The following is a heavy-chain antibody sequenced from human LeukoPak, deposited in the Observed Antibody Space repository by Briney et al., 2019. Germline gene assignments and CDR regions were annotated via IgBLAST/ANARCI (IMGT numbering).Heavy chain of an antibody. Sequence: GGSLRLSCAASGFTFSSYGMHWVRQVPGKGLEWVAVISNDGSNKYYADSVKGRFTISRDNSKNTLYLQMNSLRAEDTAVYYCAKDRGQWPRYYFDYWGQGTLVTVSS. CDR3: AKDRGQWPRYYFDY. J-gene: IGHJ4*02. CDR1: GFTFSSYG. V-gene: IGHV3-30*18. D-gene: IGHD6-19*01. CDR2: ISNDGSNK.